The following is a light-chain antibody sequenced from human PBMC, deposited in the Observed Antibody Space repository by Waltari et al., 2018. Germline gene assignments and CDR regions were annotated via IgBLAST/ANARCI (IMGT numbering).Light chain of an antibody. V-gene: IGKV3-11*01. CDR3: QQRANWPIT. CDR2: DAF. Sequence: EIVLTQSPATLSLSPGERATLSCRASQSVSSYLIWYQHKPGQAPRLLIYDAFNRATGIPARFSGSGSGTDFTLTISSLEPEDFAVYYCQQRANWPITFGQGTRLEIK. J-gene: IGKJ5*01. CDR1: QSVSSY.